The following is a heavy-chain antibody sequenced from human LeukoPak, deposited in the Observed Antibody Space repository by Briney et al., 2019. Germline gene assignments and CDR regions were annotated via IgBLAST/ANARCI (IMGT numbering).Heavy chain of an antibody. Sequence: GGSLRLSCAASGFTFSSYSMNWVRQAPGKGLEWVSSISSSSSYIYYADSVKGRFTISRDNAKNSLYLQMNSLRAEDTAVYYCARDGQRFCSSTSCYGPDYWGQGTLITVSS. J-gene: IGHJ4*02. D-gene: IGHD2-2*01. CDR2: ISSSSSYI. CDR1: GFTFSSYS. V-gene: IGHV3-21*01. CDR3: ARDGQRFCSSTSCYGPDY.